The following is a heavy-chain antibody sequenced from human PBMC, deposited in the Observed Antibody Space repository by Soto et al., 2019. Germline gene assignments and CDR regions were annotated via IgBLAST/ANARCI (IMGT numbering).Heavy chain of an antibody. D-gene: IGHD3-22*01. CDR2: INHSGST. Sequence: QVQLQQWGAGLLKPSETLSLTCAVYGGSFSGYYWSWIRQPPGKGLEWIGEINHSGSTNYNPSLKSRVTISVDTSKNQFALKLSSVTAADTAVYYCARGPFYYDSSGYHFAYWGQGTLVTVSS. CDR1: GGSFSGYY. J-gene: IGHJ4*02. CDR3: ARGPFYYDSSGYHFAY. V-gene: IGHV4-34*01.